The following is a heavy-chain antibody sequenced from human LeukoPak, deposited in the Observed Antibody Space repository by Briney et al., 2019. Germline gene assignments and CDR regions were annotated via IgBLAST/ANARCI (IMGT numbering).Heavy chain of an antibody. Sequence: GGSLRLSWAAAGFSVRDYAMHWVRQAPGEGLGWVAVMSYEETYKNYAEAVKGRFTISRDDSKNTLFLQMSSLRPEDTAVYYCARDQRYYDSSGYSFDYWGQGTLVTVSS. V-gene: IGHV3-30-3*01. CDR2: MSYEETYK. CDR1: GFSVRDYA. J-gene: IGHJ4*02. CDR3: ARDQRYYDSSGYSFDY. D-gene: IGHD3-22*01.